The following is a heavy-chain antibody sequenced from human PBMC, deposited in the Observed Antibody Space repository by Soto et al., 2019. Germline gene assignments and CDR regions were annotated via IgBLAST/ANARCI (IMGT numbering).Heavy chain of an antibody. V-gene: IGHV3-23*01. CDR1: GFTFGTYA. CDR3: AKFRGPSYSYSSMDI. D-gene: IGHD3-16*01. Sequence: EVQLLESGGGLVQPGVSLRLSCAASGFTFGTYAMKWLRQAPGRGLECVSFISGSGSTTYYANSVKGRFTVSRDNSKNTMNLQMNSLTAEDTALYYCAKFRGPSYSYSSMDIWGKGTTVTVSS. CDR2: ISGSGSTT. J-gene: IGHJ6*03.